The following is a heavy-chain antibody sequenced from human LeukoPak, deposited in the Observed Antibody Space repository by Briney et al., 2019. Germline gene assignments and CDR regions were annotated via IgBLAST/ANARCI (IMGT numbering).Heavy chain of an antibody. J-gene: IGHJ4*02. D-gene: IGHD6-19*01. CDR3: ARRSTLYSSGWFYFDY. CDR2: FDPEDGET. CDR1: GYTLTELS. Sequence: ASVKVSCKVSGYTLTELSMHWVRQAPGKGLEWMGGFDPEDGETIYAQKFQGRVTMTEDTSTDTAYMELSSPRSEDTAVYYCARRSTLYSSGWFYFDYWGQGTLVTVSS. V-gene: IGHV1-24*01.